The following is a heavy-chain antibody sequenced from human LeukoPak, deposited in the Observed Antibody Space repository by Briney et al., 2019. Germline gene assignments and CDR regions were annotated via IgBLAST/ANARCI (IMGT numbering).Heavy chain of an antibody. Sequence: KSSQTLSLTCTVSGDSISSGSYYWNWIRQPAGKGLEWIGRIYITGSTSYSPSLKSRVTISADTSKNQFSLKLSSVTAADTAVYYCARVPRPLGGDYIPGAPDAFDIWGQGTMVTVSS. CDR2: IYITGST. V-gene: IGHV4-61*02. D-gene: IGHD4-17*01. CDR3: ARVPRPLGGDYIPGAPDAFDI. CDR1: GDSISSGSYY. J-gene: IGHJ3*02.